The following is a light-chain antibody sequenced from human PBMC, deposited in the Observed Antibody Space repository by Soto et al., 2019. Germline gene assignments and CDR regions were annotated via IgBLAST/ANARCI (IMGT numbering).Light chain of an antibody. J-gene: IGLJ1*01. CDR2: EVS. Sequence: QSALTQPASVSGAPGQSITISCTGTSSDIGAYNYVSWYQQYPGQAPKLLIYEVSRRPSGVSHRFSGSKSVNTASLTISVLQAEDEAHYYCNSYTTISTSVFGTGTKLTVL. CDR3: NSYTTISTSV. V-gene: IGLV2-14*01. CDR1: SSDIGAYNY.